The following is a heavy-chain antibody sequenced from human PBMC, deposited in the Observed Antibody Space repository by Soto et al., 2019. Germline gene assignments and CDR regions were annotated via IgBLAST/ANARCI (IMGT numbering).Heavy chain of an antibody. CDR1: GFTFSTYS. J-gene: IGHJ6*02. Sequence: EVQLVESGGGLVQPGGSLRLSCAASGFTFSTYSLNWVRQAPGKGLEWVSYISSSSVTINYADSVKGRFTISRDNAKNSLYLEMNGLREEDTAVYYCARDRLGCSGGGCYSGYYGMDVWGQGATVTVSS. CDR2: ISSSSVTI. D-gene: IGHD2-15*01. CDR3: ARDRLGCSGGGCYSGYYGMDV. V-gene: IGHV3-48*02.